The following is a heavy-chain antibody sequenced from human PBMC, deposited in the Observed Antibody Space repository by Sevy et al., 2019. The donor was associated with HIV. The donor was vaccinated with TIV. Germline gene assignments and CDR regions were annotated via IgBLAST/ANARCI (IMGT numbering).Heavy chain of an antibody. J-gene: IGHJ3*01. D-gene: IGHD1-1*01. CDR3: AKPLFLDWNALHF. Sequence: GGSLRLSCAASGFTFSSYAMSWVRQAPGKGLEWVSDISGSGGSTYYADSVKGRFTISRDNSKNTLYLQMNSLRAEDTAIYFCAKPLFLDWNALHFWGQGTMVTVSS. CDR2: ISGSGGST. V-gene: IGHV3-23*01. CDR1: GFTFSSYA.